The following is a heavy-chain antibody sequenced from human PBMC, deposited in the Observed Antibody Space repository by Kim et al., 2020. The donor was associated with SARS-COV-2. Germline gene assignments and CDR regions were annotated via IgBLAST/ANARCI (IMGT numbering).Heavy chain of an antibody. V-gene: IGHV4-59*13. CDR3: ARVKDQLPYRWFDP. Sequence: SETLSLTCTVSGGSISSYYWSWIRQPPGKGLEWIGYIYYSGSTNYNPSLKSRVTISVDTSKNQFSLKLSSVTAADTAVYYCARVKDQLPYRWFDPWGQGTLVTVSS. CDR2: IYYSGST. CDR1: GGSISSYY. J-gene: IGHJ5*02. D-gene: IGHD2-2*01.